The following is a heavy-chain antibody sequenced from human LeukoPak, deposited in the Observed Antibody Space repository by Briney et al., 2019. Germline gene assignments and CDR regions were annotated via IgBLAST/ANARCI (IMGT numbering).Heavy chain of an antibody. CDR2: ISGSDGST. CDR3: AKEYYYGSGTYYDY. Sequence: PGGSLRLSCAASGFTFSSYAMSWVRQAPGKGLEWVSGISGSDGSTYYADSVKGRFTISRDTSKNTLYLQMNSLGAEDTAVYYCAKEYYYGSGTYYDYWGQGTLVTVSS. J-gene: IGHJ4*02. CDR1: GFTFSSYA. D-gene: IGHD3-10*01. V-gene: IGHV3-23*01.